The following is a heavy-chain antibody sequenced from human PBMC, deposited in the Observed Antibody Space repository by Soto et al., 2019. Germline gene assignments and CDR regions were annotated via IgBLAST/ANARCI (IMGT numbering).Heavy chain of an antibody. CDR3: ARFASGIYSSGRGYFDY. D-gene: IGHD6-19*01. CDR2: INANSGDT. V-gene: IGHV1-2*02. J-gene: IGHJ4*02. Sequence: GASVKVSCKASGYTFSGHYMHWIRQAPGQGPEWLGWINANSGDTDRAPKFQDRLTMTRDTSISTAYMELNSLRAEDTAVYYCARFASGIYSSGRGYFDYRGQGTLVTVSS. CDR1: GYTFSGHY.